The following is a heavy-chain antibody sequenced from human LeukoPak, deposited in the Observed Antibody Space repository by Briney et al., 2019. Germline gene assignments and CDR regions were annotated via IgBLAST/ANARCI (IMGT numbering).Heavy chain of an antibody. CDR3: ARHSSLQGYYFDY. V-gene: IGHV4-39*01. Sequence: SETLSLTCTVSDDSISNSNYYWGWIRQPPGKGLEWIGSIHYSGRTYYNPSLKSRVTMSVDTSKNQFSLKLSSVTAADTAVYYCARHSSLQGYYFDYWGQGTLVTVSS. J-gene: IGHJ4*02. CDR1: DDSISNSNYY. CDR2: IHYSGRT. D-gene: IGHD6-6*01.